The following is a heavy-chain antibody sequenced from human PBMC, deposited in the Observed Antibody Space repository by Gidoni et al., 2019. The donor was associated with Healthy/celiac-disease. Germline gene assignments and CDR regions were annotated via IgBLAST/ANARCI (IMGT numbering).Heavy chain of an antibody. V-gene: IGHV4-39*01. D-gene: IGHD3-3*01. CDR1: GGSISSSSYY. J-gene: IGHJ5*02. CDR2: IYFSGST. Sequence: QLQLQESGPGLVKPSETLSLTFTVSGGSISSSSYYWGWIRPPPGKGLEWIGSIYFSGSTYYNPSLKSRVTISVDTSKNQFSLKLSSVTAADTAVYYCARGLDFWSGYSGAPCWFDPWGQGTLVTVSS. CDR3: ARGLDFWSGYSGAPCWFDP.